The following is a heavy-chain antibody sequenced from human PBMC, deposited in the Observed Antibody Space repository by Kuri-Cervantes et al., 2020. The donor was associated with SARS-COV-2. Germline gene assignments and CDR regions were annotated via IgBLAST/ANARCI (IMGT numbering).Heavy chain of an antibody. CDR1: GGSISTGGYY. J-gene: IGHJ6*02. V-gene: IGHV4-31*02. D-gene: IGHD2-8*02. CDR3: ARGYCTGVSCSSYYGMDV. CDR2: IFYNENT. Sequence: SCTVSGGSISTGGYYWSWIRQHPGKGLEWMGYIFYNENTYYNPSLKSRLSISVDTSKNQFSLKLSSVTAADTAVYYCARGYCTGVSCSSYYGMDVWGQGTTVTVSS.